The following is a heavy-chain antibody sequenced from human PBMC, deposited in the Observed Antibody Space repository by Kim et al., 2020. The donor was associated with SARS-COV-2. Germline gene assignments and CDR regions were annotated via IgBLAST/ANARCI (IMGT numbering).Heavy chain of an antibody. J-gene: IGHJ5*02. CDR1: GDSANSVRYF. CDR2: IYYSGST. CDR3: ARDCGPLTNGLDP. V-gene: IGHV4-61*01. D-gene: IGHD2-21*01. Sequence: SETLSLTCTVSGDSANSVRYFWTWIRQPPGKGREGIGNIYYSGSTNSNLPLRIPVTISVYMSKNQLSLELISVTAADTAAYYCARDCGPLTNGLDPWGQG.